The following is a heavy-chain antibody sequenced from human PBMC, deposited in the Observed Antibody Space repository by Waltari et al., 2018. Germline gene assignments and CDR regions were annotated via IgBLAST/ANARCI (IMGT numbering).Heavy chain of an antibody. CDR3: ARRFPMKWFDP. D-gene: IGHD3-22*01. J-gene: IGHJ5*02. CDR2: IYYSGST. Sequence: QLQLQESGPGLVKPSETLSLTCTVSGGPISSSSYYWGWIRQPPGKGLEWIGSIYYSGSTYYNPSLKSRVTISVDTSKNQFSLKLSSVTAADTAVYYCARRFPMKWFDPWGQGTLVTVSS. CDR1: GGPISSSSYY. V-gene: IGHV4-39*07.